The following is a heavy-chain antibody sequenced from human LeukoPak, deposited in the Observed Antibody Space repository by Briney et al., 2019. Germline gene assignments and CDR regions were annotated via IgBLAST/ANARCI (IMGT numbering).Heavy chain of an antibody. CDR1: GYTFTGYY. Sequence: ASVKVSCKASGYTFTGYYMHWVRQAPGQGLEWMGWINPNSGGTSYAQKFQGRVTMTRDTSISTAYMELSRLRSDDTAVYYCAREYCSSTSCYIRLFAFDIWGQGTMVTVSS. CDR2: INPNSGGT. V-gene: IGHV1-2*02. CDR3: AREYCSSTSCYIRLFAFDI. D-gene: IGHD2-2*02. J-gene: IGHJ3*02.